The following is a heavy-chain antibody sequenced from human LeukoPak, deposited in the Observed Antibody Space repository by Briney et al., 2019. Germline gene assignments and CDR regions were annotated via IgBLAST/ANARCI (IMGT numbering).Heavy chain of an antibody. CDR2: INGSEGST. CDR1: GFTFSSYA. D-gene: IGHD1-26*01. J-gene: IGHJ4*02. Sequence: GGSLRLPCAASGFTFSSYAMSWVRQAPGKGLEGVSVINGSEGSTYYADSVKGRFTISRDNSKNTLYLQMNSLRAEDTAVYNCASERQYSGSDYDSFVSSAFDYWGQGTLVTVPS. CDR3: ASERQYSGSDYDSFVSSAFDY. V-gene: IGHV3-23*01.